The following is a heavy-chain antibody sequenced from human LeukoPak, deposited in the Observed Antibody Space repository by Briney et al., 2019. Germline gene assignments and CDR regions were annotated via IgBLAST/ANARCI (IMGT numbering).Heavy chain of an antibody. CDR2: VSQTGSGIT. J-gene: IGHJ4*02. V-gene: IGHV4-34*01. CDR1: DGSFSGYY. Sequence: SQTLSLTCGVYDGSFSGYYWSWLRNPPGKGLEGIGYVSQTGSGITNYNPSLKIRVTISADPSKNQFALELASGSPAGTAMCYCARVPVYRQEPFVLWGEGTLVTVSS. D-gene: IGHD3-16*01. CDR3: ARVPVYRQEPFVL.